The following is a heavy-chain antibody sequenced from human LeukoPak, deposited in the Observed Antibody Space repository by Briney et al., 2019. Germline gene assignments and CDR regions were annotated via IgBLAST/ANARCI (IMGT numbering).Heavy chain of an antibody. CDR3: GRAFPPLRTSSAGDL. Sequence: GGSLRLSCSASGFTFSDYDMNWIRQAPGKGLEWISAISGRSSHTYYGDSVKGRFSISRDNAKNLLYLQMNGLGAEGTAVYYCGRAFPPLRTSSAGDLWGQGTLVTVSS. D-gene: IGHD3-16*01. V-gene: IGHV3-21*06. CDR1: GFTFSDYD. J-gene: IGHJ4*02. CDR2: ISGRSSHT.